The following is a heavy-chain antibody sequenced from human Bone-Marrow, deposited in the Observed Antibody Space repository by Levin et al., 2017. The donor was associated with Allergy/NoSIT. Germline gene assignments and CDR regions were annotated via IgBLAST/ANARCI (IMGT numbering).Heavy chain of an antibody. CDR2: IYSSEKT. CDR3: ARESSSHYLLYFDH. Sequence: PSETLSLTCTVSGDSISSGGYYWTWIRQHPGEGLEWIGYIYSSEKTYYNPSLESRVTISLDTSKNQFSLKMTSVTAADTAVYYCARESSSHYLLYFDHWGLGSLVTVSS. CDR1: GDSISSGGYY. J-gene: IGHJ4*02. D-gene: IGHD2/OR15-2a*01. V-gene: IGHV4-31*03.